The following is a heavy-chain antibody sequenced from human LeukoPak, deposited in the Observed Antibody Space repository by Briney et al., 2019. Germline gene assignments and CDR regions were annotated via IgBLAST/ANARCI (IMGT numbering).Heavy chain of an antibody. D-gene: IGHD6-19*01. CDR3: AQASSSGWAPPRN. CDR2: IYYSGST. V-gene: IGHV4-28*01. CDR1: GYSISSSNW. Sequence: SDTLSLTCAVSGYSISSSNWWGWIRQPPGKGLEWIGYIYYSGSTYCNPSLKSRVTMSVDTSKNQFSLKLSSVTAVDTAVYYCAQASSSGWAPPRNWGQGTLVTVSS. J-gene: IGHJ4*02.